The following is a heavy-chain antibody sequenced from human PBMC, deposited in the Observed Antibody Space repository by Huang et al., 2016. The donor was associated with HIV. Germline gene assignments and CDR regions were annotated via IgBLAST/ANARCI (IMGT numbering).Heavy chain of an antibody. D-gene: IGHD3-22*01. J-gene: IGHJ4*02. V-gene: IGHV4-39*01. CDR3: ARRQGSGYYFYFDY. Sequence: QLQLQESGPGLVKPSGTLSLNCTISGGSIKSRNYYWGWVRQAPGKGLEWIGDIYYSGSPYYNPSLRSRVSLSVDTSKNQVTLKVNAVIAADTAVYYCARRQGSGYYFYFDYWGRGIPVTVSA. CDR1: GGSIKSRNYY. CDR2: IYYSGSP.